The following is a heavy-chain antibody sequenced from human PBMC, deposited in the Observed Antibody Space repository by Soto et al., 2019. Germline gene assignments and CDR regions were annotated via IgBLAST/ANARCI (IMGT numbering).Heavy chain of an antibody. CDR3: ARGYFGSGSHYNPFDS. CDR1: GFTFSTYW. Sequence: PGGSLRLSCAASGFTFSTYWMHWVRQTPGKGLVWVSRIKSDGRSTSYADSVKGRFTISRDNDKSTLYLQMNSLSAEDTAVYFCARGYFGSGSHYNPFDSWGQGTQVTVSS. J-gene: IGHJ4*02. V-gene: IGHV3-74*01. CDR2: IKSDGRST. D-gene: IGHD3-10*01.